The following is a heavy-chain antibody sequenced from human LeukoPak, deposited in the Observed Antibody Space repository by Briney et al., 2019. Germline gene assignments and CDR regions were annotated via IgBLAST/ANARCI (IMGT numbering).Heavy chain of an antibody. CDR2: INWNGGST. V-gene: IGHV3-20*04. J-gene: IGHJ4*02. Sequence: GGSLRLSCAASGFTFDDYGMSWVRQAPGKGLEGVSGINWNGGSTGYADSVKGRSTITRDNAKNSLYLQMNSLRAEDTAIYYCAILPIVTVPGAMQDLDHWGQGALVTVSS. CDR1: GFTFDDYG. CDR3: AILPIVTVPGAMQDLDH. D-gene: IGHD2-2*01.